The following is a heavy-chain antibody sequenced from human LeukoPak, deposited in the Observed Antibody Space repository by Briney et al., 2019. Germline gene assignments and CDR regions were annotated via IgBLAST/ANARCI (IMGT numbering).Heavy chain of an antibody. J-gene: IGHJ4*02. CDR3: ARQEIAVALD. Sequence: GGSLTLSCAVSGFTFSSSWVHRVRQAPGKGLVWVSRINTDGSITGYADSVKGRFTISRDNAENTLYLQMNSLRAEDTAVYYCARQEIAVALDWGQGTLVTVSS. D-gene: IGHD6-19*01. CDR2: INTDGSIT. V-gene: IGHV3-74*01. CDR1: GFTFSSSW.